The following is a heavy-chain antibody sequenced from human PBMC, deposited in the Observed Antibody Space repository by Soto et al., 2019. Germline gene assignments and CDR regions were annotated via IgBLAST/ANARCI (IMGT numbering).Heavy chain of an antibody. J-gene: IGHJ5*02. CDR3: ARSGYSYGRNWFDP. CDR1: GFTFSSYS. D-gene: IGHD5-12*01. CDR2: ISSTSSYI. V-gene: IGHV3-21*01. Sequence: EVQLVESGGGLVKPGGSLRLSCAASGFTFSSYSMNWVRQAPGKGLEWVSYISSTSSYIYYADSVKGRFTISRDNAKNSLHLQMNSLRAEDTDVYYCARSGYSYGRNWFDPWSQGTLVTVSS.